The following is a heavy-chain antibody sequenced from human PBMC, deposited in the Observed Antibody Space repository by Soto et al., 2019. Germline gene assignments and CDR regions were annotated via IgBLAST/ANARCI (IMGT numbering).Heavy chain of an antibody. V-gene: IGHV3-23*01. CDR3: ANGGDYRTFDY. Sequence: GGSLRLSCAASGFTFSSYAMSWVRQAPGKGLEWVSAISGSGGSTYYADSVRGRFTISRDNSKNTLYLQMNSLRAEDTAVYYCANGGDYRTFDYWGQGTLVTVSS. D-gene: IGHD4-17*01. J-gene: IGHJ4*02. CDR2: ISGSGGST. CDR1: GFTFSSYA.